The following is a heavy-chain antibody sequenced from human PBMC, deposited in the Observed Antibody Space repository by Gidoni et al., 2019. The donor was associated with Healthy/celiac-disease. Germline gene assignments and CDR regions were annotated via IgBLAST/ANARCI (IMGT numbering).Heavy chain of an antibody. CDR3: TTPKVAAAGGMDV. CDR1: GSTLSNAG. J-gene: IGHJ6*02. Sequence: EVQLVASGGVLVKPGGSLRLYCAVSGSTLSNAGMSWVRQAPGKGLEWVGHIKSRIGGGKKDYAADVKDRFIISRDDSENTLYLQMNSLKTEDTALYYCTTPKVAAAGGMDVWGQGTTVTVSS. V-gene: IGHV3-15*01. D-gene: IGHD6-13*01. CDR2: IKSRIGGGKK.